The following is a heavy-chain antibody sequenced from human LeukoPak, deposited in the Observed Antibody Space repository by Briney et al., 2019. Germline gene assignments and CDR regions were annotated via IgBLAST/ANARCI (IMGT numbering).Heavy chain of an antibody. CDR1: GFTFSNYA. CDR2: ISGSGGST. CDR3: ARRDSSGYYSADDY. J-gene: IGHJ4*02. Sequence: PGGSLRLSCAVSGFTFSNYAMSWVRQAPGKGLEWVSAISGSGGSTYYADSVKGRLTISRDNSKNTLYLQMNSLRAEDTAVYYCARRDSSGYYSADDYWGQGTLVTVSS. V-gene: IGHV3-23*01. D-gene: IGHD3-22*01.